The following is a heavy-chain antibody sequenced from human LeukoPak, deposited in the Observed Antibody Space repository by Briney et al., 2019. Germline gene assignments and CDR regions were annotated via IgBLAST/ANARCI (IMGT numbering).Heavy chain of an antibody. D-gene: IGHD1-1*01. CDR2: IYSGGST. CDR1: GFTFSSYW. V-gene: IGHV3-53*01. Sequence: GGSLRLSCAASGFTFSSYWMSWVRQAPGKGLEWVSVIYSGGSTYYADSVKGRFTISRDNSKNTLYLQINSLRAEDTAVYYCARERRVRRPDYYYYYMDVWGKGTTVTVSS. J-gene: IGHJ6*03. CDR3: ARERRVRRPDYYYYYMDV.